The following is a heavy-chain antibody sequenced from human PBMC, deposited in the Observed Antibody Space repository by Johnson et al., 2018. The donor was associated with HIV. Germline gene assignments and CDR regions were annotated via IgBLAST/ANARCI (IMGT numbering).Heavy chain of an antibody. CDR1: GFTFSTYG. Sequence: QVQLVESGGGVVQPGGSLRLSCAASGFTFSTYGMYWVRQAPGKGLEWVAFIRYDGSYKYYVDSVKGRFTISRDNSKNTLYMQMNSLRAEDTAVYYCAKDPVQGVGLDIWGQGTMVTVSS. CDR3: AKDPVQGVGLDI. J-gene: IGHJ3*02. CDR2: IRYDGSYK. D-gene: IGHD2-8*02. V-gene: IGHV3-30*02.